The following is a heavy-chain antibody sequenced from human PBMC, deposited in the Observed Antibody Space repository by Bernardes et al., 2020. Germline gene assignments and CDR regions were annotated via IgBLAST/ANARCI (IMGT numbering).Heavy chain of an antibody. V-gene: IGHV3-7*04. CDR1: GFSFSSYW. D-gene: IGHD5-18*01. CDR2: IKQDGREK. J-gene: IGHJ4*02. Sequence: GGSLRLSCAASGFSFSSYWMSWVRQAPGKGLEWVASIKQDGREKYYVDSVKGRFTISKDNTKDSLSLQMNTLRDDDTAVYYCARASYGFDYWGQGILVTVSS. CDR3: ARASYGFDY.